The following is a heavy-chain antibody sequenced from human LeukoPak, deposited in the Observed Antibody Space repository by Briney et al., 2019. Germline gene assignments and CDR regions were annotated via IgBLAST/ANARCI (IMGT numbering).Heavy chain of an antibody. V-gene: IGHV3-33*01. Sequence: GGSLRLSCVASGFTFSSHGMHWVRQAPGKGLEWVAVIWYDGTNKYYADSVKGRFTISRDSPKNTLYLQMNSLRAEDTAVYYCARAAYDNSGYLTLWGQGTLVTVSS. CDR3: ARAAYDNSGYLTL. CDR1: GFTFSSHG. CDR2: IWYDGTNK. D-gene: IGHD3-22*01. J-gene: IGHJ4*02.